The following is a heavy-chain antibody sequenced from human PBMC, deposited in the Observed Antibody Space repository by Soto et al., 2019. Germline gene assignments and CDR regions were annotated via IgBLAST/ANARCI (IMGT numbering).Heavy chain of an antibody. J-gene: IGHJ6*03. D-gene: IGHD6-13*01. CDR1: GFTFSSYG. V-gene: IGHV3-30*18. CDR2: ISYDGSNK. Sequence: QVQLVESGGGVVQPGRSLRLSCAASGFTFSSYGMHWVRQAPGKGLEWVAVISYDGSNKYYADSVKGRFTISRDNSKNTLYLQMNSLRAEDTAVYYCAKEPGGSSWYFQYYYYSMHVWGKGTTVTVSS. CDR3: AKEPGGSSWYFQYYYYSMHV.